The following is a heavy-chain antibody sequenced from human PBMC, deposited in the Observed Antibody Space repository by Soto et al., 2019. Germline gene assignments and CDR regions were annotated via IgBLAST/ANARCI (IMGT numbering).Heavy chain of an antibody. CDR3: AKVWGYTYGNPHFDY. Sequence: LRLSCAASGFSFSAYAMSWVRQAPGKGLEWVSTIKGSGGSGSDTYYADSVKGRFTVSRDNSENTLYLQMNSLRVEDMAIYYCAKVWGYTYGNPHFDYWGLGTLVTVSS. V-gene: IGHV3-23*01. J-gene: IGHJ4*02. CDR1: GFSFSAYA. CDR2: IKGSGGSGSDT. D-gene: IGHD5-18*01.